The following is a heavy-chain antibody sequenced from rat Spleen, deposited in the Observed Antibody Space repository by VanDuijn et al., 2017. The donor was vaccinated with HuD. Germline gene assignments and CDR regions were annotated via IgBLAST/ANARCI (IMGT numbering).Heavy chain of an antibody. V-gene: IGHV5-31*01. Sequence: EVQLGESGGGLVQPGRSLKLSCVASGFTLTNYWMTWSRQALGKGLEWIASITNAGGSTYYSDSVKGRFTISRDNAKSALFLQMNSLRSEDTATYYGCGPFDYWGQGVTVTVSS. CDR1: GFTLTNYW. J-gene: IGHJ2*01. CDR3: CGPFDY. CDR2: ITNAGGST.